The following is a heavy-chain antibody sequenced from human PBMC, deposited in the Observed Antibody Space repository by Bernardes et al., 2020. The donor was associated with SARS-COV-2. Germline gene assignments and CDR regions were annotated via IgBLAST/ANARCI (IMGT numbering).Heavy chain of an antibody. V-gene: IGHV3-33*01. CDR3: ARDNNWGLDY. CDR2: IWYDESTK. D-gene: IGHD1-1*01. Sequence: GGSLRLSCAASGFTLSSYGMHWSRQAPGKGLEWVATIWYDESTKYYADSVKGRFTISRDNFNNTLHLQMNSLRAEDTAVYYCARDNNWGLDYWGQGTLVTVSS. J-gene: IGHJ4*02. CDR1: GFTLSSYG.